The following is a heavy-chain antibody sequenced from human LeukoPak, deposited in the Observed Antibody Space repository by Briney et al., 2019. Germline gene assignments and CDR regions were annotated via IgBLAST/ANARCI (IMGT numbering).Heavy chain of an antibody. D-gene: IGHD3-10*01. CDR1: GYTFTSYG. CDR2: ISAYNGNT. Sequence: ASVKVSCKASGYTFTSYGISWVRQAPGQGLEWMGWISAYNGNTNYAQKLQGRVTTTTDTSTSTAYVELRSLRSDDTAVYYCARGPYGSGSYYTTVDNWFDPWGQGTLVTVSS. CDR3: ARGPYGSGSYYTTVDNWFDP. J-gene: IGHJ5*02. V-gene: IGHV1-18*01.